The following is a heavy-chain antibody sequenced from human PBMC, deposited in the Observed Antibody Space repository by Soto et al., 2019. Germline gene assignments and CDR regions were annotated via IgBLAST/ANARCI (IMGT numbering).Heavy chain of an antibody. CDR1: GGTFSSYT. J-gene: IGHJ5*02. D-gene: IGHD2-15*01. CDR2: IIPMLGRV. V-gene: IGHV1-69*08. CDR3: ARDHGIVVEQASNWFDP. Sequence: QVQLVQSGAEVQKPGSSVKVSCKASGGTFSSYTISWVRQAPGQGLEWMGRIIPMLGRVNYAQKFQGRVTISADKSTSTAYLELSSLRSEDTAVYYCARDHGIVVEQASNWFDPWGQGTLVTVSS.